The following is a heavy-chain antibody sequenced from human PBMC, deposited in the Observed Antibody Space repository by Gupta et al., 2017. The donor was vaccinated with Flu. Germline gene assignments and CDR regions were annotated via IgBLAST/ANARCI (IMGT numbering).Heavy chain of an antibody. D-gene: IGHD6-6*01. J-gene: IGHJ4*02. CDR2: IEGSSSYI. V-gene: IGHV3-21*01. CDR3: ARGSIAARQGFDY. Sequence: VRRESGKGLGWVSSIEGSSSYIDYADSLKGRFTISRDNAKNSLYLQMNSLRAEDTAVYYCARGSIAARQGFDYWGQGTLVTVSS.